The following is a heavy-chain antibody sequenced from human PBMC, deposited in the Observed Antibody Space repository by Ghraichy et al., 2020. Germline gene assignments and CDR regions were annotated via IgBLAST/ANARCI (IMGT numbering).Heavy chain of an antibody. Sequence: GGYLRLSCVASGFTFSHHAMSWVRQAPGKGLEWVAAISGSGGAIYYADAVKGRFTISRDKSINTLFLQMSSLRVEDTATYYCTKDLSIVVVEGWFDSWGQGTLVTVSS. V-gene: IGHV3-23*01. CDR3: TKDLSIVVVEGWFDS. CDR1: GFTFSHHA. CDR2: ISGSGGAI. D-gene: IGHD2-21*01. J-gene: IGHJ5*01.